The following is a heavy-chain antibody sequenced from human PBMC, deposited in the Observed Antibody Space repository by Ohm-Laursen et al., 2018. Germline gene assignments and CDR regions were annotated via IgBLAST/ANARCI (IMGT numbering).Heavy chain of an antibody. CDR3: ARGMAAAGKMDV. CDR1: VGTFSSYA. J-gene: IGHJ6*02. Sequence: SVKVSCKASVGTFSSYAISWVRQAPGQGLEWMGRIIPILGIANYAQKFQGRVTITADKSTSTAYMELSSLRSEDTAVYYCARGMAAAGKMDVWGQGTTVTVSS. V-gene: IGHV1-69*04. CDR2: IIPILGIA. D-gene: IGHD6-13*01.